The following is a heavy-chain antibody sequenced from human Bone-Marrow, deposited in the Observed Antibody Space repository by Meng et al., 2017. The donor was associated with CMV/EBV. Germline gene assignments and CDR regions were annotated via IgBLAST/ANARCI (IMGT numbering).Heavy chain of an antibody. J-gene: IGHJ4*02. V-gene: IGHV3-53*01. CDR2: FYSSGIT. D-gene: IGHD3-22*01. CDR3: ARESYYYDSSGYYHFDY. Sequence: LSLTCAASGFTGSSNYMSWVRQAPGKGLACVSVFYSSGITYYADSVKGRFTISSDNSKTTLYLQMNSLRAEDTAVYYCARESYYYDSSGYYHFDYWGQGTLVTVSS. CDR1: GFTGSSNY.